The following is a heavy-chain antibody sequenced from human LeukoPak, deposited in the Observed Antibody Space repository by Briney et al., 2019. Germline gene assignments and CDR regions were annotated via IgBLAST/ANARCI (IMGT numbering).Heavy chain of an antibody. CDR3: ARTKGYYYGSGSDFDY. Sequence: ASVKVSCKASGYTFTSYGISWVRQAPGQGLEWMGWISAYNGNTNYAQKLQGRVTMTTDTPTSTAYMELRSLRSDDTAVYYCARTKGYYYGSGSDFDYWGQGTLVTVSS. J-gene: IGHJ4*02. CDR2: ISAYNGNT. V-gene: IGHV1-18*01. CDR1: GYTFTSYG. D-gene: IGHD3-10*01.